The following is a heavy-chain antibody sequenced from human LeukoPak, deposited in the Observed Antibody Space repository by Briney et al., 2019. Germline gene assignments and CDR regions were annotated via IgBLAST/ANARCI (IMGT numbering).Heavy chain of an antibody. CDR1: GGSISSSFYY. Sequence: SETLSLTCSVSGGSISSSFYYWGWIRQPPGKGLEWIGSLYYDNGSTYYNPSLKSRVTISVDTSMNQFSLKLSSVTAADTAMYYCARPSGFTGYYYFDYWGQGPLVTVSS. V-gene: IGHV4-39*01. CDR3: ARPSGFTGYYYFDY. J-gene: IGHJ4*02. D-gene: IGHD3-9*01. CDR2: LYYDNGST.